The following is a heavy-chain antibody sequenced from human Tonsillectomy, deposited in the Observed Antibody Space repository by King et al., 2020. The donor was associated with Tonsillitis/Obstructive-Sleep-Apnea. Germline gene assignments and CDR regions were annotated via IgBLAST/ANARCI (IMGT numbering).Heavy chain of an antibody. V-gene: IGHV3-15*01. CDR1: GFTFSNAW. J-gene: IGHJ4*02. CDR3: TTPVGYCSSTSCSGGDY. Sequence: VQLVESGGGLVKPGGSLRLSCAASGFTFSNAWMSWVRQAPGKGLEWVGRIKSKTDGGTTDHAAPVKGRFTISRDDSKNTLYLQMNSLKTEDTAVYYCTTPVGYCSSTSCSGGDYWGQGTLVTVSS. D-gene: IGHD2-2*03. CDR2: IKSKTDGGTT.